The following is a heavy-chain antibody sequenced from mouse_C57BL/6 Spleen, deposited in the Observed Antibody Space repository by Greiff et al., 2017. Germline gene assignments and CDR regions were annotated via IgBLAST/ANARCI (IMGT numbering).Heavy chain of an antibody. CDR3: TRDYYGSSAFAY. Sequence: DVQLVESGEGLVKPGGSLKLSCAASGFTFSSYAMSWVRQTPEKRLEWVAYISSGGDYIYYADTVKGRFTISRDNARNTPYLQMSSLKSEDTAMYYCTRDYYGSSAFAYWGQGTLVTVSA. D-gene: IGHD1-1*01. V-gene: IGHV5-9-1*02. J-gene: IGHJ3*01. CDR2: ISSGGDYI. CDR1: GFTFSSYA.